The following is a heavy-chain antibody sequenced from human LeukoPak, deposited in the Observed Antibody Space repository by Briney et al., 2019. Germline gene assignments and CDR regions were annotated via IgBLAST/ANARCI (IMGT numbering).Heavy chain of an antibody. CDR3: ARDWKCDC. Sequence: GGSLRLSCAASGFAFRNYAMTWVRQAPGKGQEWVAAISDSGAKTSYADTVKGRYTISRDNSKNMLYLQMNSLRVEDTAVYSCARDWKCDCWGQGTLATVSS. V-gene: IGHV3-23*01. D-gene: IGHD1-1*01. J-gene: IGHJ4*02. CDR2: ISDSGAKT. CDR1: GFAFRNYA.